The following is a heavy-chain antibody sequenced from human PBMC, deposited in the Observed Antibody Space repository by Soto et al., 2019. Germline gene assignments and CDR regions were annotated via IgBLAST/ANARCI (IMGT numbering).Heavy chain of an antibody. CDR2: IYSDGST. Sequence: EVQLVESGGGLIQPGGSLRLSCVASVFSVSNNYMSWVRQAPGKGLEWVSVIYSDGSTYYADSVKGRFTISRDNSRNTVYHQTNGLRAEDTVVYYCARGGGVAVRPHYYYYGMDVWGQGTTVTVSS. J-gene: IGHJ6*02. CDR3: ARGGGVAVRPHYYYYGMDV. V-gene: IGHV3-53*01. D-gene: IGHD6-6*01. CDR1: VFSVSNNY.